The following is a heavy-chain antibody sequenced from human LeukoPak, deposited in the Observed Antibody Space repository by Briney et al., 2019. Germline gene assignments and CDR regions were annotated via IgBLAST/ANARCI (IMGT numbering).Heavy chain of an antibody. CDR2: TYYRSKWSN. D-gene: IGHD4-17*01. CDR3: ARGSNDYRDYSFDY. Sequence: SQTLSLTCAISGDSVSSNSAAWNWIRQSPSRGLEWLGRTYYRSKWSNNYAASVKSRITINSDTSKNQFALHLNSVTPEDTAVYYCARGSNDYRDYSFDYWGQGTLVTVSS. V-gene: IGHV6-1*01. J-gene: IGHJ4*02. CDR1: GDSVSSNSAA.